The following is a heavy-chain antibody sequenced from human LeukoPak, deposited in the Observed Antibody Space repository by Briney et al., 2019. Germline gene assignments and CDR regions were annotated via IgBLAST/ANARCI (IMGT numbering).Heavy chain of an antibody. J-gene: IGHJ4*02. D-gene: IGHD2-21*01. CDR2: ISSSSSYI. CDR1: GFTFSSYW. CDR3: ARDYSGLFYYFDY. Sequence: GGSLRLSCAASGFTFSSYWMHWVRQAPGKGLVWVSSISSSSSYIYYADSVKGRFTISRDNAKNSLYLQMNSLRAEDTAVYYCARDYSGLFYYFDYWGQGTLVTVSS. V-gene: IGHV3-21*04.